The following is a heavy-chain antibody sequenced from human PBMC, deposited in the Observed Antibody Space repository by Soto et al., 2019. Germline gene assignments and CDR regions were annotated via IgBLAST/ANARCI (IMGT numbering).Heavy chain of an antibody. CDR2: IYYSGST. D-gene: IGHD3-10*01. J-gene: IGHJ4*02. CDR1: GGSISSYY. Sequence: SETLSLTCTVSGGSISSYYWSWIRQPPGKGLEWIGYIYYSGSTNYNPSLKSRVTISVDTSKNQFSLKLSSVTAADTAVYYCARAPPRFGEFDYWGQGTLVTVSS. V-gene: IGHV4-59*01. CDR3: ARAPPRFGEFDY.